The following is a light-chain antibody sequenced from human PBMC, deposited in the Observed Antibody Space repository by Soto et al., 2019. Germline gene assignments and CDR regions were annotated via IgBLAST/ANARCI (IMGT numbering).Light chain of an antibody. Sequence: ELVLTQSPGTLSLSPGERATLSCGASHSVSSSYIAWYQQKPGQAPRLLLYGPSSRATGITDRFSGSGSGTDFTLPISRLEPEDFAVYYCQQFGSSPPRITFGQGTRLEI. CDR3: QQFGSSPPRIT. J-gene: IGKJ5*01. V-gene: IGKV3-20*01. CDR1: HSVSSSY. CDR2: GPS.